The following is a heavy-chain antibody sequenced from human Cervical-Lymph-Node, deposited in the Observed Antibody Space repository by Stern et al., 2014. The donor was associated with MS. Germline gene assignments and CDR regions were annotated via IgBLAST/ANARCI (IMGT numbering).Heavy chain of an antibody. CDR3: AREASGASFVGLDYYFGMDV. Sequence: EVQLVQSGGGKVQPGGSLRLSCGGSGVSFDSYAMTWVRQAPGKGLEWVSSISGSGTSTYYAKSVKGRFTISRDNSKTALYLQMNSLRAEDTAVYFCAREASGASFVGLDYYFGMDVWGQGTTVVVS. D-gene: IGHD2-15*01. J-gene: IGHJ6*02. V-gene: IGHV3-23*04. CDR1: GVSFDSYA. CDR2: ISGSGTST.